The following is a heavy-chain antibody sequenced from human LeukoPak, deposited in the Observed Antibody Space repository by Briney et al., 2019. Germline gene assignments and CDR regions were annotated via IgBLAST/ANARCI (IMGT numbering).Heavy chain of an antibody. D-gene: IGHD6-6*01. V-gene: IGHV3-33*01. CDR2: IWYDGSNK. J-gene: IGHJ6*02. Sequence: GRSLRLSCAASGFTFSSYDIHWVRQAPGKGLEWVAVIWYDGSNKYYADSVKGRFIISRDNSKNTLYLQMNRLRAEDTAVYYCATGVQVASSSSSGMDVWGQGNTVTVSS. CDR3: ATGVQVASSSSSGMDV. CDR1: GFTFSSYD.